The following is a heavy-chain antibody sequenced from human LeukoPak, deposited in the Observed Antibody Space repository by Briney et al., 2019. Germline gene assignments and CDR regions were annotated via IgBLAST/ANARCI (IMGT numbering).Heavy chain of an antibody. J-gene: IGHJ6*04. Sequence: PGGSLRLSCAVSGFTFSNSWMSWVRQAPGKGLEWVGNIKQDGSEKYYVDSVKGRFTISRDNAKNSLYLQMNSLRAEDTAVYYCAELGITMIGGVWGKGTTVTISS. V-gene: IGHV3-7*01. CDR1: GFTFSNSW. D-gene: IGHD3-10*02. CDR2: IKQDGSEK. CDR3: AELGITMIGGV.